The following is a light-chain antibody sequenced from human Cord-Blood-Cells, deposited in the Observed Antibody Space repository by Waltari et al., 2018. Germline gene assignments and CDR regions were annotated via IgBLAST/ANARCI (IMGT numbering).Light chain of an antibody. V-gene: IGKV3-11*01. CDR3: QQRSNWPPGFT. CDR1: QIVSSY. CDR2: DAS. Sequence: EIVLTRSPATLSLSPGERATLSCRASQIVSSYLAWYQQKPGQAPRLLIYDASNRATGIPARFSGSGSGTDFTLTISSLEPEDFAVYYCQQRSNWPPGFTFGGGTKVEIK. J-gene: IGKJ4*01.